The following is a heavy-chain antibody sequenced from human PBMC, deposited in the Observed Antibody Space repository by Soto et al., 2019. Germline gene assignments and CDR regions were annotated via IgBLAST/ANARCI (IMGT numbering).Heavy chain of an antibody. Sequence: PSETLSLTCAVSGGSISSGGYSWSWIRQPPGKGLEWIEYIYHSGSTYYNPSLKSRVTISVDRSKNQFSLKLSSVTAADTAVYYCARMYYDILTGYYSNWFDPWGQGTLVTVSS. CDR1: GGSISSGGYS. CDR2: IYHSGST. J-gene: IGHJ5*02. D-gene: IGHD3-9*01. V-gene: IGHV4-30-2*01. CDR3: ARMYYDILTGYYSNWFDP.